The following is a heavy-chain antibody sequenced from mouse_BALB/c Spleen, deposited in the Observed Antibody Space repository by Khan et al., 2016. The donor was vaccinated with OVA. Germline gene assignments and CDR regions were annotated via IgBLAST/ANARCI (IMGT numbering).Heavy chain of an antibody. J-gene: IGHJ3*01. D-gene: IGHD4-1*01. CDR2: IYPGNTDT. V-gene: IGHV1-5*01. CDR1: GYTFTSYW. Sequence: EVQLQQSGPVLARPGASVKMSCKASGYTFTSYWMHWVKQRPGQGLEWIGDIYPGNTDTTYNQKFKGKAKLTAVTSTSTAYMELSSLTNEDSAVYYFTRRNWDVAWFAYWGQGTLVTVSA. CDR3: TRRNWDVAWFAY.